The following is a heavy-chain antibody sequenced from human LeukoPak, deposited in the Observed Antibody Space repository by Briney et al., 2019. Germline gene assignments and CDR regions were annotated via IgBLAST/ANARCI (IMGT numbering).Heavy chain of an antibody. CDR2: IIPIFGTA. CDR3: ARAHNCGGDCYFFDY. J-gene: IGHJ4*02. D-gene: IGHD2-21*02. Sequence: APVKVSCKASGGTFSSYAISWVRQAPGQGLEWMGGIIPIFGTANYAQKFQGRVTITADESTSTAYMELSSLRSEDTAVYYCARAHNCGGDCYFFDYWGQGTLVTVSS. CDR1: GGTFSSYA. V-gene: IGHV1-69*13.